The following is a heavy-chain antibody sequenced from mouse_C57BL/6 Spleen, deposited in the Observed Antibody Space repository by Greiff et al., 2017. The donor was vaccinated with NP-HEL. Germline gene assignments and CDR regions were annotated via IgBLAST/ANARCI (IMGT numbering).Heavy chain of an antibody. V-gene: IGHV1-64*01. CDR3: ARDYYGSSWDYFDY. CDR1: GYTFTSYW. J-gene: IGHJ2*01. CDR2: IHPNSGST. Sequence: QVQLQQPGAELVKPGASVKLSCKASGYTFTSYWMHWVKQRPGQGLEWIGMIHPNSGSTNYNEKFKSKATLTVDKSSSTAYMQRSSLTSEDSAVYYCARDYYGSSWDYFDYWGQGTTLTVSS. D-gene: IGHD1-1*01.